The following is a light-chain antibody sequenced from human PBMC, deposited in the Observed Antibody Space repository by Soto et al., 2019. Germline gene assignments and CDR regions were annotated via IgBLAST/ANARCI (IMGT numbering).Light chain of an antibody. CDR2: DVT. Sequence: QPVLTQPASVSGSPGQSITISCTGTSSDVGGYNYVSWYQHHPGKAPKLIIYDVTNRPSGVSNPFSGSKSGNTASLTISGLQPEEEADYYCSSYTTSNTRQIVFGTGTKVTVL. CDR1: SSDVGGYNY. CDR3: SSYTTSNTRQIV. V-gene: IGLV2-14*03. J-gene: IGLJ1*01.